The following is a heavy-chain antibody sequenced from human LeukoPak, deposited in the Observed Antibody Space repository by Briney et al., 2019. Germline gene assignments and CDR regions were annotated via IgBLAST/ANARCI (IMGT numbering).Heavy chain of an antibody. CDR3: ARFVRTYTRDYYDSSGYNNWFDP. D-gene: IGHD3-22*01. V-gene: IGHV4-61*01. CDR2: IYYSGST. Sequence: PSETLSLTCTVSGGSVSSGSYYWSWIRQPPGKGLEWIGYIYYSGSTNYNPSLKSRVTISVDTSKNQFSLKLSSVTAADTAVYYCARFVRTYTRDYYDSSGYNNWFDPWGQGTLVTVSS. CDR1: GGSVSSGSYY. J-gene: IGHJ5*02.